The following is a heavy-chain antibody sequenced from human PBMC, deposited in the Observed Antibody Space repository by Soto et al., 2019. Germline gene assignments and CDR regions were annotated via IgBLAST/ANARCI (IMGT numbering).Heavy chain of an antibody. V-gene: IGHV2-5*02. Sequence: QITLKESGPTLVKPTQTLTLTCTFSGFSLSTSGVGVGWIRQPPGKALEWLALIYWDDDKRYSPSLKSRLTITKDTSKNQVVLTMTNMDPVDTATYYCAHMGELLYFVGANWFDPWGQGTLVTVSS. D-gene: IGHD3-10*01. J-gene: IGHJ5*02. CDR3: AHMGELLYFVGANWFDP. CDR1: GFSLSTSGVG. CDR2: IYWDDDK.